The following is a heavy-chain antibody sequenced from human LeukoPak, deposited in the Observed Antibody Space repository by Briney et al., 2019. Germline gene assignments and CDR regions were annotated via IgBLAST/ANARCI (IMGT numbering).Heavy chain of an antibody. CDR1: EFTFSSYT. J-gene: IGHJ4*02. CDR3: ARVSGSYSRNDY. D-gene: IGHD1-26*01. Sequence: GGSLRPSCAASEFTFSSYTMSWVRQAPGKGLEWVSYITGSSSSIYYADSVKGRFTISRDNAKNSLYLQMNSLRAEDTAVYYCARVSGSYSRNDYWGQGTLVTVSS. V-gene: IGHV3-48*01. CDR2: ITGSSSSI.